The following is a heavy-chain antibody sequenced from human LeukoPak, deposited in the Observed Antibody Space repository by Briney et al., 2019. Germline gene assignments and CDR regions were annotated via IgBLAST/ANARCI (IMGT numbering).Heavy chain of an antibody. CDR1: GFTIDDYG. V-gene: IGHV4-38-2*01. Sequence: GSLRLSCAASGFTIDDYGMSWVRQPPGKGLEWIGSIYHSGSTYYNPSLKSRVTISVDTSKNQFSLKLSSVTAADTAVYYCARVGAGYCSSTSCYSESLRYNWFDPWGQGTLVTVSS. J-gene: IGHJ5*02. D-gene: IGHD2-2*01. CDR2: IYHSGST. CDR3: ARVGAGYCSSTSCYSESLRYNWFDP.